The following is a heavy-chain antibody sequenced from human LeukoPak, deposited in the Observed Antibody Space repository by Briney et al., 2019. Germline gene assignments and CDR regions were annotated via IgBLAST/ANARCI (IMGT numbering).Heavy chain of an antibody. V-gene: IGHV3-48*04. J-gene: IGHJ6*02. CDR1: GFTFSSYS. CDR3: ARDRRQVKRRGGAYYYFAMDV. Sequence: GGPLRLSCAASGFTFSSYSMNWVRQAPGKGLEWVSYISSSSSTIYYADSVKGRFTISRDNAKNSLYLQMNSLRAEDTAVYYCARDRRQVKRRGGAYYYFAMDVGGQGTTVTVSS. CDR2: ISSSSSTI. D-gene: IGHD1-1*01.